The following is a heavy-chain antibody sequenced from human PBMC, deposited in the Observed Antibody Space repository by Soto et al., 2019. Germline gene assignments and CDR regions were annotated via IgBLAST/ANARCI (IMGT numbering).Heavy chain of an antibody. D-gene: IGHD1-26*01. CDR2: IYYSGST. CDR3: ARDTNFDD. J-gene: IGHJ4*02. CDR1: GGSIISYY. Sequence: SETLSHTCTVSGGSIISYYCSWIRQPPGKGLEWIGYIYYSGSTNYNPSLKSRVTIAVDTSKNQFSLKLSSVTAADTAVYYCARDTNFDDWGQGTLVTVSS. V-gene: IGHV4-59*01.